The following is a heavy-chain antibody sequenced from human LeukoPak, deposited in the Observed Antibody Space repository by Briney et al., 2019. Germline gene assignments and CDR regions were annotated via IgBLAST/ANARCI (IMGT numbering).Heavy chain of an antibody. D-gene: IGHD1-26*01. Sequence: ASVKVSCKASGGTFSSYAISWVRQAPGQGLEWMGGIIPIFGTANYAQKFQGRVTITADESTSTAYMELSSLRSEDTAVYYCARDGPDIVGATTAGVYFDYWGQGTLVTVSS. J-gene: IGHJ4*02. CDR3: ARDGPDIVGATTAGVYFDY. V-gene: IGHV1-69*13. CDR2: IIPIFGTA. CDR1: GGTFSSYA.